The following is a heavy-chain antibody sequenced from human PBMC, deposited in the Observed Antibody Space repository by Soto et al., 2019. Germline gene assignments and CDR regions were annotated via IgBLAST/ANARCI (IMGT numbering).Heavy chain of an antibody. D-gene: IGHD1-26*01. V-gene: IGHV1-8*01. CDR1: GYTFTGYD. Sequence: QAPLVQSGAEVKKPGASVKVSCKASGYTFTGYDINWVRQATGKGLEWMGWMNPNSGNTGYAQNFQGRVTMTRDNSITTAYMELTSLRDDDSAVYYCAGEKVGTTGIDFWGQGTLVTVSS. CDR3: AGEKVGTTGIDF. CDR2: MNPNSGNT. J-gene: IGHJ4*02.